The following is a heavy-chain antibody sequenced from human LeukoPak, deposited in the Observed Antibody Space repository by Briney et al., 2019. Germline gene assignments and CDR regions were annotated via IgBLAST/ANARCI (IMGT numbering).Heavy chain of an antibody. CDR2: FDPEDGET. Sequence: GASVKVSCKASGYTFTGYYMHWVRQAPGKGLEWMGGFDPEDGETIYAQKFQGRVTMTEDTSTDTAYMELSSLRSEDTAVYYCATDPSVRGFTTGWFDPWGQGTLVTVSS. CDR1: GYTFTGYY. J-gene: IGHJ5*02. V-gene: IGHV1-24*01. CDR3: ATDPSVRGFTTGWFDP. D-gene: IGHD1-14*01.